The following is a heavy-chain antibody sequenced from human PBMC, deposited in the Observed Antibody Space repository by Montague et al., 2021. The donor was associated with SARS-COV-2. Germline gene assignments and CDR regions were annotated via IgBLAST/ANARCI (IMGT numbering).Heavy chain of an antibody. CDR2: IYYSGST. CDR1: GGSISSGGYY. V-gene: IGHV4-31*03. Sequence: TLSLTCTVSGGSISSGGYYWSWIRQHPGKGLEWIGYIYYSGSTYYNPSPKSRVTISVDTSKNQFSLKLSSVTAADTAVYYCARVRITMIVVVDAFDIWGQGTMVTVSS. D-gene: IGHD3-22*01. CDR3: ARVRITMIVVVDAFDI. J-gene: IGHJ3*02.